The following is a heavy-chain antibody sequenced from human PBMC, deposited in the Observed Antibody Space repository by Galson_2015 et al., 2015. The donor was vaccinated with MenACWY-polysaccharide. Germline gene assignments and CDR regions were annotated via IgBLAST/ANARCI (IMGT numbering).Heavy chain of an antibody. J-gene: IGHJ4*02. CDR3: ARDLGSGALAY. Sequence: SLRLSCAASGFTFSSYDMHWGRQAPGKGLEWVAVLWYDGSNKYYAYSVKGRFTISRDDSKNTLYLQMNSLRAEDTAVYYCARDLGSGALAYWGPGTLVTASS. CDR2: LWYDGSNK. D-gene: IGHD3-10*01. V-gene: IGHV3-33*01. CDR1: GFTFSSYD.